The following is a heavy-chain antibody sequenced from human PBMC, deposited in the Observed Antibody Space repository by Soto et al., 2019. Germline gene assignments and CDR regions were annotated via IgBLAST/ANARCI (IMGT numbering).Heavy chain of an antibody. Sequence: EVQLVESGGGLVQPGESLRLSCSASGFTFTNYWMHWVRQAPGKGLVWVSRLNAEGTTTNYADSVKGRFTTSKDNAKNTLYLQMNSLGGEDTAVYYCACSARGLYGDYNWGQGTLVTVSS. CDR3: ACSARGLYGDYN. J-gene: IGHJ4*02. V-gene: IGHV3-74*01. D-gene: IGHD4-17*01. CDR2: LNAEGTTT. CDR1: GFTFTNYW.